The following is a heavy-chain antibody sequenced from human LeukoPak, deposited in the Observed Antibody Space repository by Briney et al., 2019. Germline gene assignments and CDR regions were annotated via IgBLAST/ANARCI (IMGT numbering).Heavy chain of an antibody. J-gene: IGHJ4*02. D-gene: IGHD4-11*01. V-gene: IGHV3-30*02. CDR1: GFTFSTYG. Sequence: GGSLRLSCAASGFTFSTYGMHWVRQAPGKGLEWLTYIRYDESKKLYADSVKGRFTISRDNSKNTLYLQMNSLRAEDTAVYYCAHESTVTSFDYWGQGTLVTVSS. CDR3: AHESTVTSFDY. CDR2: IRYDESKK.